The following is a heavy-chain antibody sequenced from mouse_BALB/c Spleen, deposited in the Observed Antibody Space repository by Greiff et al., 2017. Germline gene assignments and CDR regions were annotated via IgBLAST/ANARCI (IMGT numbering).Heavy chain of an antibody. J-gene: IGHJ2*01. CDR3: ARSLPYYGNYFDY. CDR1: GFNIKDTY. CDR2: IDPANGNT. Sequence: VHVKQSGAELVKPGASVKLSCTASGFNIKDTYMHWVKQRPEQGLEWIGRIDPANGNTKYDPKFQGKATITADTSSNTAYLQLSSLTSEDTAVYYCARSLPYYGNYFDYWGQGTTLTVSS. V-gene: IGHV14-3*02. D-gene: IGHD2-10*01.